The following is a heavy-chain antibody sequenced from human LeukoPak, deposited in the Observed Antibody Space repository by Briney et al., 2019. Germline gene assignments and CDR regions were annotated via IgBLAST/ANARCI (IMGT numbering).Heavy chain of an antibody. CDR3: ARSLVGSWYFDY. CDR1: GGSISSGGYS. Sequence: PSETLSLTCAVSGGSISSGGYSWSWIRQPAGKGLEWIGIIDHSGSTYYNPSLKSRVTISVDRSKNQFSLKLSSVTAADTAVYYCARSLVGSWYFDYWGQGTLVTVSS. J-gene: IGHJ4*02. CDR2: IDHSGST. V-gene: IGHV4-30-2*01. D-gene: IGHD2-21*01.